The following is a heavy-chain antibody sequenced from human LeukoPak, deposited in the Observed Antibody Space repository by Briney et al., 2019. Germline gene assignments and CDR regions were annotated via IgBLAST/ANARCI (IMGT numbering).Heavy chain of an antibody. J-gene: IGHJ1*01. CDR3: ARHASGWYTV. CDR1: GGSISSGDYY. Sequence: SETLSLTCAVSGGSISSGDYYWAWIRQPPGKGQQWIGSIYYSGTTYYNPFLKSRLTISRDTSKNQFSLKLSSVTTADTAVYYCARHASGWYTVWGQGTLVTVSS. CDR2: IYYSGTT. D-gene: IGHD6-19*01. V-gene: IGHV4-39*01.